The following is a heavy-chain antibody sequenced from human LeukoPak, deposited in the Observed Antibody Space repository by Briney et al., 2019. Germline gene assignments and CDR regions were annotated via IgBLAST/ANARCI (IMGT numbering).Heavy chain of an antibody. CDR1: GFTFSSYA. CDR3: ATEDSSDYYSFDY. V-gene: IGHV3-23*01. J-gene: IGHJ4*02. Sequence: GGSLRLSCAGSGFTFSSYAMSWVRQAPGKGLEWVSAISESGGYTKYADPVKGRFIISRDNSKNTLYLQMNSLKAEDTAAYYCATEDSSDYYSFDYWGQGTLVTVSS. CDR2: ISESGGYT. D-gene: IGHD3-22*01.